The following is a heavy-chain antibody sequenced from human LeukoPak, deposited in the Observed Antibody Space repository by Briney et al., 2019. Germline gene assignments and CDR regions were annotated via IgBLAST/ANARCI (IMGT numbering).Heavy chain of an antibody. CDR3: ARDGNFGTTMNWFDP. J-gene: IGHJ5*02. D-gene: IGHD1-1*01. Sequence: PGGSLRLSCAASGFTFSSYWMHWVRQAPGKGLVWVSRINSDGSSTSYADSVKGRFTISRDNAKNTLYLQMNSLRAEDTAVYYCARDGNFGTTMNWFDPWGQGTLVTVSS. V-gene: IGHV3-74*01. CDR2: INSDGSST. CDR1: GFTFSSYW.